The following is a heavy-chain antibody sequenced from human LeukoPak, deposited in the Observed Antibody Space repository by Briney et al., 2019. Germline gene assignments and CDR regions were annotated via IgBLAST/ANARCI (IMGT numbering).Heavy chain of an antibody. D-gene: IGHD3-3*01. J-gene: IGHJ4*02. Sequence: GGSLRLSCAASGFTFSSYGMHWVRQTPGKGLEWEAVISYDGSNKYYADSVKGRFTISRDNSKNTLYLQMNSLRAEDTAVYYCAKVDGVDWGQGTLVTVSS. CDR2: ISYDGSNK. V-gene: IGHV3-30*18. CDR3: AKVDGVD. CDR1: GFTFSSYG.